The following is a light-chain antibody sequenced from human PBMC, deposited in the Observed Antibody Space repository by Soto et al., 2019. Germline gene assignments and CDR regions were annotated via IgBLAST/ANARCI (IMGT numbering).Light chain of an antibody. CDR3: QQYGSSPRWT. CDR1: RSVTSNF. Sequence: NELTQSPGTLSLSPGERATLSCRASRSVTSNFVAWYQQKPGQAPRLLVYGASTRAIDIPERFSGSGSGTDFSLTINRREPEDVAVYFCQQYGSSPRWTFGQGTKVEIK. J-gene: IGKJ2*02. CDR2: GAS. V-gene: IGKV3-20*01.